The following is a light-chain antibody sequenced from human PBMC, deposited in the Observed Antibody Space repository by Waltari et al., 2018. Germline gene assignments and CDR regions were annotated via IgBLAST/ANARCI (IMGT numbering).Light chain of an antibody. CDR3: QSYDSSLSGWV. V-gene: IGLV1-40*01. CDR1: SSNLGAGYD. CDR2: GTS. J-gene: IGLJ3*02. Sequence: QSVLTQPPSVSGAPGQRVTISCTGSSSNLGAGYDVPWYQQLPGTAPKLLIYGTSNRPSGVPDRFSGSKSGTSASLAITGLQAEDEADYYCQSYDSSLSGWVFGGGTKLTVL.